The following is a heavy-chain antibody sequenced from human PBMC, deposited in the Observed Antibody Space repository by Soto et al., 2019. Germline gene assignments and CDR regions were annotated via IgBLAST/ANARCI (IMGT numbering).Heavy chain of an antibody. CDR2: IMPGSSHI. CDR1: GFTFSIYS. V-gene: IGHV3-48*01. Sequence: EVQLVESGGGLVQPGGSLRLTCAASGFTFSIYSMNWVRQAPGKGLEWVSYIMPGSSHIFYADSVKGRFTISRDNDKNSLYLQMNNLRAEDTALYHCAIEKVGADSVHVFDIWGQGTMVTVSS. J-gene: IGHJ3*02. D-gene: IGHD1-26*01. CDR3: AIEKVGADSVHVFDI.